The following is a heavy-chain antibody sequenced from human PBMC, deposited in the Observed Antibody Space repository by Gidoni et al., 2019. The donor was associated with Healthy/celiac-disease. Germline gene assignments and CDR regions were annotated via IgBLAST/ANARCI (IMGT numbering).Heavy chain of an antibody. CDR1: GFTFSSSA. J-gene: IGHJ3*02. CDR3: AKDISSSSGWRRGAFDI. Sequence: EVQLLEYGGGLVQPGGSLRLSCAASGFTFSSSAMSWVRQAPGKGLGWVSAISGSGGSTYYADSVKGRFTISRDNSKNTLYLQMNSLRAEDTAVYYCAKDISSSSGWRRGAFDIWGQGTMVTVSS. CDR2: ISGSGGST. V-gene: IGHV3-23*01. D-gene: IGHD6-19*01.